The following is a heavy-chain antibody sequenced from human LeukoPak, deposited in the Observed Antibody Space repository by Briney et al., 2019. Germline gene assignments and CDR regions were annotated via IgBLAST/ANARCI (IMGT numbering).Heavy chain of an antibody. J-gene: IGHJ3*01. CDR1: GFTFSRYW. CDR2: IKQDESEK. CDR3: ARLSTSISCFGFDL. D-gene: IGHD2-2*01. Sequence: PGGPLRLSCEASGFTFSRYWMSWVRQAPGKGLEWVANIKQDESEKYYVDSVKGRFTISRDNAKNSLYLQVNSLRAEDTAVYYCARLSTSISCFGFDLWGQGTTVTVSS. V-gene: IGHV3-7*01.